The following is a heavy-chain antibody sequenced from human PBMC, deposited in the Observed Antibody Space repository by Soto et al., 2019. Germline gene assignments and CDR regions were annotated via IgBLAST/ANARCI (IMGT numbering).Heavy chain of an antibody. CDR1: GYRVNSYW. Sequence: QKISWNDSGYRVNSYWICLVRQRPWKGTEWMGIIYPGDSDTRYSPSFQGQVTISADKSISTAYLQWSSLKASDTATYYCARHQFVPALDIWGQGTMVT. CDR3: ARHQFVPALDI. CDR2: IYPGDSDT. D-gene: IGHD3-10*01. V-gene: IGHV5-51*01. J-gene: IGHJ3*02.